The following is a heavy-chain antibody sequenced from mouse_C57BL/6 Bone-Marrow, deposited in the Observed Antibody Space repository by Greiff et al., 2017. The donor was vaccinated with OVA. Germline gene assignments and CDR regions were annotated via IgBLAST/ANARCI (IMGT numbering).Heavy chain of an antibody. J-gene: IGHJ1*03. CDR2: INSDGGST. CDR1: EYAFPSHD. Sequence: EVKLQESGAGLVQPGASLKLSCNSNEYAFPSHDMPWVSKTPEKRLELVAAINSDGGSTYYADTMERRFIISRDNTKKTTYLQMSSLTSEDTALYYCARHFGAGPTGAFDVWGTGTTVTIS. V-gene: IGHV5-2*01. CDR3: ARHFGAGPTGAFDV.